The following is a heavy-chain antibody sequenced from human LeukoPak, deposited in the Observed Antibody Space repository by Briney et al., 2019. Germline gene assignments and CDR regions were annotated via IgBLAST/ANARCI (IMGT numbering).Heavy chain of an antibody. Sequence: GGSLRLSCAASGLSFSDYWANWVRLAPGKGPEWVANMNEYGTQTNYVDSVKGRFTISRDRSKTSVYLQMDSLRVEDTAVYYCTTLSAAAIDYWGRGTLVTVSS. V-gene: IGHV3-7*01. CDR3: TTLSAAAIDY. CDR2: MNEYGTQT. CDR1: GLSFSDYW. D-gene: IGHD6-13*01. J-gene: IGHJ4*02.